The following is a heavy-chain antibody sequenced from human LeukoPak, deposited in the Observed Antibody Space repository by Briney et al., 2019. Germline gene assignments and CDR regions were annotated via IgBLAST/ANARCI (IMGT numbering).Heavy chain of an antibody. CDR1: GFNFYYDW. D-gene: IGHD2-2*01. J-gene: IGHJ3*01. CDR2: IKSKTDGGTT. V-gene: IGHV3-15*01. CDR3: VRDQYCASSSCPGAFDL. Sequence: GGSLRLSCAASGFNFYYDWMSWVRQAPGKGLEWVGRIKSKTDGGTTEYAAPVKGRFTISRDDSRNTLYLPMSSLKTEDTAVYYCVRDQYCASSSCPGAFDLWGQGTVVTVSS.